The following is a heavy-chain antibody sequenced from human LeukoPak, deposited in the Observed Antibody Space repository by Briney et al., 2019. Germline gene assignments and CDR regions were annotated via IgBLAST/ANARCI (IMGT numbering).Heavy chain of an antibody. Sequence: PSETLSLTCTVSGDSISGYYWSWVRQPPGKGLEWIGYIYYSGSTNYNPSLKSRVTISVDTSKNQFSLKLSSVTAADTAVYYCARGVAVAGWFDYWGQGTLVTVSS. CDR2: IYYSGST. D-gene: IGHD6-19*01. CDR1: GDSISGYY. CDR3: ARGVAVAGWFDY. V-gene: IGHV4-59*01. J-gene: IGHJ4*02.